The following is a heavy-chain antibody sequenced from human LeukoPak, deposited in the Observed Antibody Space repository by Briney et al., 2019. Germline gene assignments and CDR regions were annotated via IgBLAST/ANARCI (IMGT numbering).Heavy chain of an antibody. D-gene: IGHD2-21*02. V-gene: IGHV3-30*02. CDR1: GFTFSAYG. J-gene: IGHJ4*02. CDR2: IWFDGSNK. Sequence: PGGSLRLSCAASGFTFSAYGMHWVRRAPGKGLEWVAFIWFDGSNKYYADSVKGRFTISRDNSKSTLYLQMNSLRLEDTAVFYCAKECGGGCSDDYWGQGTLVTVSS. CDR3: AKECGGGCSDDY.